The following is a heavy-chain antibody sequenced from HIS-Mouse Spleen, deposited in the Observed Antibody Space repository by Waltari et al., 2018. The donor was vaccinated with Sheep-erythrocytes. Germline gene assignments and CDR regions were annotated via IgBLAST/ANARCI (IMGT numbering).Heavy chain of an antibody. CDR3: AKDGPSYYDFWSGFDY. CDR1: GLPFDDHA. CDR2: ISWNSGSI. J-gene: IGHJ4*02. D-gene: IGHD3-3*01. Sequence: EVQLVESGGGLVQPGRSLRLSCSAFGLPFDDHALPWVRQGQGKGLEWVSGISWNSGSIGYADSVKGRFTISRDNAKNSLYLQMNSLRAEDTALYYCAKDGPSYYDFWSGFDYWGQGTLVTVSS. V-gene: IGHV3-9*01.